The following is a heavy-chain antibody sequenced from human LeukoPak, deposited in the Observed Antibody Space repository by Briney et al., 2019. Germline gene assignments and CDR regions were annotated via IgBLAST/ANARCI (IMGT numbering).Heavy chain of an antibody. CDR1: GGSISSGGYY. CDR2: IYYSGST. J-gene: IGHJ5*02. CDR3: ARLDSSGYYPNWFDP. Sequence: SQTLSLTCTVSGGSISSGGYYWSCIRQHPGKGLECIGYIYYSGSTYYNPSLKSRVTISVDTSKNQFSLKLSSVTAADTAVYYCARLDSSGYYPNWFDPWGQGTLATVSS. D-gene: IGHD3-22*01. V-gene: IGHV4-31*03.